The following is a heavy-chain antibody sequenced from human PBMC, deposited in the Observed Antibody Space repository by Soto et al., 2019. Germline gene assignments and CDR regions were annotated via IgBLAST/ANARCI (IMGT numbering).Heavy chain of an antibody. J-gene: IGHJ6*02. D-gene: IGHD2-2*02. Sequence: QVQLVQSGAEVKKPGASVKVSCKASGYTFTSYDTNWVRQATGQGLEWMGWMNPNSGNTGYAQEFQGRVTMTRNPSISTAYMELSSLRSEDTAVYYCARGCGSSTSCYKGVDYYYYGMDVWGQGTTVTVSS. CDR3: ARGCGSSTSCYKGVDYYYYGMDV. CDR1: GYTFTSYD. V-gene: IGHV1-8*01. CDR2: MNPNSGNT.